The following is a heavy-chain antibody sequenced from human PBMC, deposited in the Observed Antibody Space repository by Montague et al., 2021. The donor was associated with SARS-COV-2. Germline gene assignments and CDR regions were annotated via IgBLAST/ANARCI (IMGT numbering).Heavy chain of an antibody. J-gene: IGHJ6*02. CDR3: AGAVGPYFYYGMDV. D-gene: IGHD3-9*01. CDR1: GITFNTYW. V-gene: IGHV3-74*01. Sequence: SLRLSCAASGITFNTYWMHWVRLVVGKGLVWVSRINHDGSIATYADSVKGRFATSRDNAKNTLFLQMNSLTVEDTAVYYCAGAVGPYFYYGMDVWGQGTTVTVS. CDR2: INHDGSIA.